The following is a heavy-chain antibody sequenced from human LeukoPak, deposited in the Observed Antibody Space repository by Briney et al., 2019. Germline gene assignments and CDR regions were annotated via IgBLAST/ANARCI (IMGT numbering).Heavy chain of an antibody. CDR1: GFSVSTNY. Sequence: GGSLRLSCAASGFSVSTNYMIWVRQAPGMGLECVSVISNDGITYYADSVKGRFSISRDTTKNIVFLQMNNLRAEDTAVYYCARDNTISGYYEIGYWGQGTLVTVSS. CDR3: ARDNTISGYYEIGY. V-gene: IGHV3-53*01. D-gene: IGHD3-22*01. CDR2: ISNDGIT. J-gene: IGHJ4*02.